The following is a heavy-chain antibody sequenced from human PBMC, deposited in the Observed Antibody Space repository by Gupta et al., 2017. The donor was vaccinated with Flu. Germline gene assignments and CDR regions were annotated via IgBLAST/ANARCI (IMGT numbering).Heavy chain of an antibody. J-gene: IGHJ3*02. D-gene: IGHD3-10*01. Sequence: EVQLVESGGGLVQPGGSLRLSCAASGFTFSSYWMSWVRQAPGKGLEWVANIKQDGSEKYYVDSVKGRFTISRDNAKNSLYLQMNSLRAEDTAVYYCAREWGVFLSDAFDIWGQGTMVTVSS. V-gene: IGHV3-7*01. CDR2: IKQDGSEK. CDR3: AREWGVFLSDAFDI. CDR1: GFTFSSYW.